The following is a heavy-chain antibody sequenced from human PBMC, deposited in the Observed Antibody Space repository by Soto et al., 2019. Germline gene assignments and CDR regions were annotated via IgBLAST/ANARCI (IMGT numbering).Heavy chain of an antibody. CDR3: AGWWFGEFVYYFVY. J-gene: IGHJ4*02. CDR1: GYTFTSYG. Sequence: QVQLVQSGAEVKKPGASVKVSCKASGYTFTSYGISWVRQAPGQGLEWMGWISAYNGNTNYAQKLQGRVTMTTDTSTSTAYMELRRLRSDDTAVYYCAGWWFGEFVYYFVYWGQGTLVTVSS. D-gene: IGHD3-10*01. CDR2: ISAYNGNT. V-gene: IGHV1-18*01.